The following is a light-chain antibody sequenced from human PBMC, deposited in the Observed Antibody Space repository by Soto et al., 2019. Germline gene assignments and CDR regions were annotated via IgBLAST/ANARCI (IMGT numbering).Light chain of an antibody. Sequence: QSVLTQPASVSGSPGQSITISCTGTSSDIGAYKYVSWYQQHPGKAPKLLIHEVSNRPSGVSDRFSGSKSGNTASLTISGLQAEDEADYYCSSFTSRSTSVFGTGTKVTAL. CDR3: SSFTSRSTSV. CDR2: EVS. J-gene: IGLJ1*01. V-gene: IGLV2-14*01. CDR1: SSDIGAYKY.